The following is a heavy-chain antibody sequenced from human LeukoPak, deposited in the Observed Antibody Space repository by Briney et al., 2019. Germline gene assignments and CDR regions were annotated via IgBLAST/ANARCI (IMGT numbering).Heavy chain of an antibody. J-gene: IGHJ3*02. CDR2: IYYSGST. Sequence: TPSETLSLTCTVSGGSISSYYWSWIRQPPGKGLEWIGYIYYSGSTNYNPSLKSRVTISVDTSKNQFSLKLSSVTAADTAVYYCARRGAAFDIWGQGTMVTVSS. CDR3: ARRGAAFDI. CDR1: GGSISSYY. D-gene: IGHD1-26*01. V-gene: IGHV4-59*08.